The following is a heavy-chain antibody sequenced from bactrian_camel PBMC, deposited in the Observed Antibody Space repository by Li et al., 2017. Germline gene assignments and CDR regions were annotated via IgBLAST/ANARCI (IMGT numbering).Heavy chain of an antibody. Sequence: HVQLVESGGGSVQPGGSLNLSCLALWFPYDVNNRMGWFRQAPGKKREAVATIDSDYTTSYAHSVKGRFTISKDNAKNTVSLEMTSLIPEDTAVYYCAADCSWVEVGANYWGQGTQVTVS. D-gene: IGHD6*01. V-gene: IGHV3S53*01. CDR3: AADCSWVEVGANY. CDR1: WFPYDVNNR. J-gene: IGHJ4*01. CDR2: IDSDYTT.